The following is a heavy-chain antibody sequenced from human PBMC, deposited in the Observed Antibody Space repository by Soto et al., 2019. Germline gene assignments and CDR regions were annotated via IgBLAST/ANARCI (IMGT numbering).Heavy chain of an antibody. Sequence: EVQLLESGGGLVQPGGSLRLSCTGSGFTFSSYAMNWVRQAPGKGLECVSTISGSGGTTYYADSVKGRFTISRDNSKNTLYLQMSRLRAEDTAVYYCAKNGRAAAMYNWFDPWGQGTLVTGSS. D-gene: IGHD6-13*01. CDR3: AKNGRAAAMYNWFDP. V-gene: IGHV3-23*01. J-gene: IGHJ5*02. CDR1: GFTFSSYA. CDR2: ISGSGGTT.